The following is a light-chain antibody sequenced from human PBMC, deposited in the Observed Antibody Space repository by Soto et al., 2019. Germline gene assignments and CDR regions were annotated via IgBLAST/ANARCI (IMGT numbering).Light chain of an antibody. J-gene: IGLJ1*01. V-gene: IGLV1-47*02. CDR1: SSNIGSNY. Sequence: QSVLTQPPSASGTPGQRVTISCSGSSSNIGSNYVYWYQQLPGTAPNLLIYSNNQRPSGVPDRFSGSKSGTSASLAISGLRSEDEADYYSAAWDDSLSVHYVFGTGTKLTVL. CDR2: SNN. CDR3: AAWDDSLSVHYV.